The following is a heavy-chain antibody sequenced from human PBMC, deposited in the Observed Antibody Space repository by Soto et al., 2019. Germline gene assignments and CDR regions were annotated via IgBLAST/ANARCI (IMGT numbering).Heavy chain of an antibody. CDR3: ARDNCSSTSCPYLYYYYGMDV. CDR1: GGTFSSYA. J-gene: IGHJ6*02. V-gene: IGHV1-69*06. D-gene: IGHD2-2*01. CDR2: IIPIFGTA. Sequence: SVKVSCKASGGTFSSYAISWVRQAPGQGLEWMGGIIPIFGTANYAQKFQGRVTITADKSTSTAYMELSSLRSEDTAVYYCARDNCSSTSCPYLYYYYGMDVWGQGTTVTVSS.